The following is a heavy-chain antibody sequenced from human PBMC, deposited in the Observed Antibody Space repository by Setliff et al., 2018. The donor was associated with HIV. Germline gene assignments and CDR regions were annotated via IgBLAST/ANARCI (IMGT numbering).Heavy chain of an antibody. V-gene: IGHV1-8*01. J-gene: IGHJ3*02. CDR3: ARASGGNSVENGFDI. Sequence: ASVKVSCKASGYTFTKFDINWVRQATGQGLEWMGWMNPNSGNTGFAQKFHGRVTMTTDTSTRTAYMEMRGLTYDDTAVYYCARASGGNSVENGFDIWGQGTMVTVSS. CDR2: MNPNSGNT. CDR1: GYTFTKFD. D-gene: IGHD1-26*01.